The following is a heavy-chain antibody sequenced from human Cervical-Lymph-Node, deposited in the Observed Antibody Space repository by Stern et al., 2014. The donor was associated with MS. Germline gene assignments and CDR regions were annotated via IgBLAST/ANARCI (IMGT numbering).Heavy chain of an antibody. CDR2: FYSGISS. J-gene: IGHJ5*02. Sequence: EVQLVESGGTLVQPGGSLRLSWAASGSPVNRNSMTWVRQAPGKGLEWVSIFYSGISSYYAESVKGRFSFSIDNSKNTLFLHMNNLRVEDTAMYYCTREMAARRLDPWGQGTRVSVSA. CDR1: GSPVNRNS. CDR3: TREMAARRLDP. D-gene: IGHD5-24*01. V-gene: IGHV3-66*01.